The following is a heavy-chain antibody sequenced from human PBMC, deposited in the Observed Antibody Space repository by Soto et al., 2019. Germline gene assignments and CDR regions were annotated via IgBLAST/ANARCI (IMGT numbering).Heavy chain of an antibody. Sequence: PGESLKISCKGSGYSFTSYWIGWVRQMPGKGLEWMGIIYPGDSDTRYSPSSQGQVTISADKSISTAYLQWSSLKASDTAMYYCARLTYYDFWSGYWSYFDYWGQGTLVTVSS. D-gene: IGHD3-3*01. CDR1: GYSFTSYW. V-gene: IGHV5-51*01. J-gene: IGHJ4*02. CDR2: IYPGDSDT. CDR3: ARLTYYDFWSGYWSYFDY.